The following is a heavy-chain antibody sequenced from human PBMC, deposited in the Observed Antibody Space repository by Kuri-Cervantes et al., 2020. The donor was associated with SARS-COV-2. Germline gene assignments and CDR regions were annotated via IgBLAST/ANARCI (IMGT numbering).Heavy chain of an antibody. CDR3: ARDTGYCGGDCSAFDI. CDR2: LYYSGST. V-gene: IGHV4-59*01. Sequence: GSLRPSCTVSGGSISTYYWSWIRQPPGKGLEWIGYLYYSGSTNYNPSLKSRVTISLDTSKNQFSLKLSSVTAADTAVYYCARDTGYCGGDCSAFDIWGQGTMVTVSS. J-gene: IGHJ3*02. D-gene: IGHD2-21*02. CDR1: GGSISTYY.